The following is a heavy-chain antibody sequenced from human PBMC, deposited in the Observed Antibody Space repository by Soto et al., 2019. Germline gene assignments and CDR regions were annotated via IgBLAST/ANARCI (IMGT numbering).Heavy chain of an antibody. J-gene: IGHJ6*02. Sequence: SETLSLTCTVSGGSISSYYWSWIRQPPGKGLEWIGYIYYSGSTNYNPSLKSRVTISVDTSKNQFSLKLSSVTAADTAVYYCARDRGSSWPYYYYGMDVWGQGTTVTVSS. V-gene: IGHV4-59*01. CDR1: GGSISSYY. CDR3: ARDRGSSWPYYYYGMDV. D-gene: IGHD6-13*01. CDR2: IYYSGST.